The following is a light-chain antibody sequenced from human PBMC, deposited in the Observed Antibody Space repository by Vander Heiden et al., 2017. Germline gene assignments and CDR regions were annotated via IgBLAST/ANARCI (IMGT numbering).Light chain of an antibody. V-gene: IGKV4-1*01. CDR1: QSVLYSSNNKNY. J-gene: IGKJ4*01. CDR2: WAS. Sequence: DIVMTQSPDSLALFLGERATINCKSSQSVLYSSNNKNYLAWYQQKPGQPPKLLIYWASTRESGVPDRFSGSGSGTDFTLTISSLQAEDVAVYYCQQYYSTPLTFGGGTKVEIK. CDR3: QQYYSTPLT.